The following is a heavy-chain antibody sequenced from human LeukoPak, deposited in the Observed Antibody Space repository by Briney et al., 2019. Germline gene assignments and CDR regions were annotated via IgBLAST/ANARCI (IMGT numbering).Heavy chain of an antibody. D-gene: IGHD3-22*01. V-gene: IGHV3-21*01. CDR3: ARGSTVIYDSSGYYF. CDR2: ISSSSSYI. Sequence: GGSLRLSCAASGFTFSSYSMNWVRQAPGKGLEWVSSISSSSSYIYYADSVKGRFTISRDNAKNTLYLQMNSLRAEDTAVYYCARGSTVIYDSSGYYFGGQGTLVTVSS. J-gene: IGHJ4*02. CDR1: GFTFSSYS.